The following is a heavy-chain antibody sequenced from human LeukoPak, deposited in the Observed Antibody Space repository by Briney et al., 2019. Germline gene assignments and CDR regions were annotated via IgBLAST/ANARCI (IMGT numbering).Heavy chain of an antibody. D-gene: IGHD6-13*01. CDR1: GYSLSELS. Sequence: ASVKVSCMVSGYSLSELSTHWVRQAPGKGLEWMGSFDPEDGKTVYAQKFQGRVTMTEDTSTDTAYMELSSLRSEDTAVYYCATGYLVTAGLMDVWGQGTTVTVSS. V-gene: IGHV1-24*01. CDR3: ATGYLVTAGLMDV. CDR2: FDPEDGKT. J-gene: IGHJ6*02.